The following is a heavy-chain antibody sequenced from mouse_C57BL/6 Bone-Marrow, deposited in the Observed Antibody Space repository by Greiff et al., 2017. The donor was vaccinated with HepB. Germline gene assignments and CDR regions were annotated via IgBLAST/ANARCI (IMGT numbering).Heavy chain of an antibody. V-gene: IGHV1-81*01. Sequence: VQLQQSGAELARPGASVKLSCKASGYTFTSYGISWVKQRPGQGLEWIGEIYPRSGNTYYNEKFKGKATLTADKSSSTAYMELRSLTSEDSAVYFCAGPLITTVVATGWYFDVWGTGTTVTVSS. J-gene: IGHJ1*03. CDR3: AGPLITTVVATGWYFDV. D-gene: IGHD1-1*01. CDR1: GYTFTSYG. CDR2: IYPRSGNT.